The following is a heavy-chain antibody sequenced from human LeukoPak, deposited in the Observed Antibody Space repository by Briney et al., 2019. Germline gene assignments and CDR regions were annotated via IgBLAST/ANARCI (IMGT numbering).Heavy chain of an antibody. CDR1: GFTSSSNA. Sequence: QTGGSLRLSCAASGFTSSSNALNWVSQAPGKGLEWVATVSGSGDRMYHADSVKGRFTISRDNSKNTIYLQMNSLRAEDTALYYCAKAAAAPGFDFWGQGTLVTVSS. V-gene: IGHV3-23*01. J-gene: IGHJ4*02. D-gene: IGHD6-13*01. CDR3: AKAAAAPGFDF. CDR2: VSGSGDRM.